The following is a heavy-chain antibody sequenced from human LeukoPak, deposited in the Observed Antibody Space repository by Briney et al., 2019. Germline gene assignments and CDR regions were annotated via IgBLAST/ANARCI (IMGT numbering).Heavy chain of an antibody. CDR3: VRCGQWVVVLQH. D-gene: IGHD6-19*01. V-gene: IGHV4-39*01. J-gene: IGHJ1*01. CDR2: IHYSGST. CDR1: GASISNSNNY. Sequence: SETLSLTCTVSGASISNSNNYWGWIRQPPGKGLEWIGSIHYSGSTYCNPSLESRVTLSVDTSKNQFSLNLNSVTAADTAVYYCVRCGQWVVVLQHWGQGTLVTVSS.